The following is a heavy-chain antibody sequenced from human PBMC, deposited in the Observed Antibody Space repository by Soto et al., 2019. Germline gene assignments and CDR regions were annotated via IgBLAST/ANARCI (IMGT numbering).Heavy chain of an antibody. V-gene: IGHV5-10-1*01. Sequence: GESLKISCKGSGYSLTSYWISWVRQMPGKGLEWMGRIDPSDSYTNYSPSFQGHVTISADKSISTAYLQWSSLKASDTAMYYCASLIYYYDSSGYYRPLWGQGTLVTVSS. J-gene: IGHJ4*02. D-gene: IGHD3-22*01. CDR1: GYSLTSYW. CDR3: ASLIYYYDSSGYYRPL. CDR2: IDPSDSYT.